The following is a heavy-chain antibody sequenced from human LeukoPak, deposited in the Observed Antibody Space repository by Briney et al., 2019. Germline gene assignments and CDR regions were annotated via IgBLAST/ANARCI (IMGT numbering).Heavy chain of an antibody. J-gene: IGHJ5*02. Sequence: GRSLRLSCAASGFTFSSYAMHWLRQAPGKGLEWVAVISYDGSNKYYADSVKGRFTISRDNSKNTLYLQMNSLRAEDTAVYYCARALARFGDFDPWGQGTLVTVSS. V-gene: IGHV3-30-3*01. CDR2: ISYDGSNK. CDR1: GFTFSSYA. CDR3: ARALARFGDFDP. D-gene: IGHD3-10*01.